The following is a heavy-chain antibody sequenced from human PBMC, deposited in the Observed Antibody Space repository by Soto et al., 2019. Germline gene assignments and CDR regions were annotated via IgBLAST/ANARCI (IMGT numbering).Heavy chain of an antibody. V-gene: IGHV4-38-2*01. CDR2: IYHSGST. Sequence: SETLSLTCAVSGYSISSGYYWGWIRQPPGKGLEWIGSIYHSGSTYYNPPLKSRVTISVDTSKNQFSLKLSSVTAADTAVYYCARLIQLRSRNCFDPWGQGTLVTVSS. CDR1: GYSISSGYY. J-gene: IGHJ5*02. CDR3: ARLIQLRSRNCFDP. D-gene: IGHD3-16*01.